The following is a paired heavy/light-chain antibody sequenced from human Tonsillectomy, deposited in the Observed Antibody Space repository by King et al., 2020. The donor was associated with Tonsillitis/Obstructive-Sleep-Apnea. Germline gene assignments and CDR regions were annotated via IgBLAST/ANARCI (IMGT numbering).Light chain of an antibody. Sequence: EIVLTQSPGTLSLSPGDRATLSCRASQTVSSNYLAWYLQKPGQAPRLLIYGASSRASGIPDRFSGSGSGTDFTLTITRLEPEDFAVYYCQQYGRSGLTFGGGTKVEIK. J-gene: IGKJ4*01. CDR1: QTVSSNY. V-gene: IGKV3-20*01. CDR2: GAS. CDR3: QQYGRSGLT.
Heavy chain of an antibody. Sequence: QVQLMQSGAEVKKPGSSVKVSCQASGGKFSSHAFSWIRQAPGQGLEWMGGILPSIGRANYLQKFQGRVTITADESTSTAYMEMTSLTSEDTAVYYCVACYAAHWYFALWGRGTLVTVSS. CDR3: VACYAAHWYFAL. CDR1: GGKFSSHA. CDR2: ILPSIGRA. V-gene: IGHV1-69*12. J-gene: IGHJ2*01. D-gene: IGHD3-16*01.